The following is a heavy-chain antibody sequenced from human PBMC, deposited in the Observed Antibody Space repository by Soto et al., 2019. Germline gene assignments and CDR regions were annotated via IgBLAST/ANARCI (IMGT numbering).Heavy chain of an antibody. D-gene: IGHD3-22*01. CDR1: GHSMSNTDYF. Sequence: SETLSLTCTVSGHSMSNTDYFWGWIRQTPWSDLQWIGSMFYTGNTYYNPSLLSRVTISVDTSKNQFSLKLTSVTAADTAVYYCARHVATMIVVAPYYFDCWGQGNLVTVSS. CDR3: ARHVATMIVVAPYYFDC. V-gene: IGHV4-39*01. CDR2: MFYTGNT. J-gene: IGHJ4*02.